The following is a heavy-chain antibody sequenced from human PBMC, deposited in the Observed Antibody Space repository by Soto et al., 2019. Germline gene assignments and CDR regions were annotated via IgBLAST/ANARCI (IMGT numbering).Heavy chain of an antibody. CDR3: AKGEIRLLQQLFPYFDI. D-gene: IGHD3-3*01. V-gene: IGHV3-23*01. CDR1: GFNFRSYD. Sequence: PGGSLRLSCAASGFNFRSYDMTWVRQAPGKGLEWVSTISYTDGSTSYADSVKGRFTISRDTSENTLYLHMNSLRVEDTAMYYCAKGEIRLLQQLFPYFDIWAQGALVTVSS. CDR2: ISYTDGST. J-gene: IGHJ4*02.